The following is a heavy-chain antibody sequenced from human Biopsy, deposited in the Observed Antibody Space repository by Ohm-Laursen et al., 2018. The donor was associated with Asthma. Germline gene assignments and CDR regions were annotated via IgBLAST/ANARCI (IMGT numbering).Heavy chain of an antibody. D-gene: IGHD3-10*01. CDR1: GYTFNSAG. CDR3: ARAVDYSHYYGIDV. Sequence: ASVKVSSKTPGYTFNSAGITWVRQAPGQGLEWMGWISVYNGNTKVAQKLQDRVTMITDTSTSTAYMELRSLRSDDTAVYFCARAVDYSHYYGIDVWGQGTTVTVS. J-gene: IGHJ6*02. CDR2: ISVYNGNT. V-gene: IGHV1-18*01.